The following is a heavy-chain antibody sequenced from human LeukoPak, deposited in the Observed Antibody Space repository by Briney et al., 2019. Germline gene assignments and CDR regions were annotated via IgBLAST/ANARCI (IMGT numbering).Heavy chain of an antibody. V-gene: IGHV4-4*07. CDR2: IYSSGST. CDR1: GGSISANY. J-gene: IGHJ4*02. Sequence: SETLSLTCTVSGGSISANYWIWMRQPAGKGLEYIGRIYSSGSTNYNPSLKSRVTMSVDTSKNQFSLKLSSVTAADTAVYYCARDLSSGSFLWGQGTLVTVSS. CDR3: ARDLSSGSFL. D-gene: IGHD3-22*01.